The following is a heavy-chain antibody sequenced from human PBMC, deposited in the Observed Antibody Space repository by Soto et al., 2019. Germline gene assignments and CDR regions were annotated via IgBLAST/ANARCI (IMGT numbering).Heavy chain of an antibody. CDR2: ISAYNGNT. D-gene: IGHD5-18*01. V-gene: IGHV1-18*01. J-gene: IGHJ6*02. CDR3: ASVKYSPPYYYYYGMDV. Sequence: QVQLVQSGAEVKKPGASVKVSCKASGYTFTSYGISWVRQAPGQGLEWMGWISAYNGNTNYAQKLQGRVTMTTDTSTRTAYMQLRRLRSDDTAVYYCASVKYSPPYYYYYGMDVWGQGTTVTVSS. CDR1: GYTFTSYG.